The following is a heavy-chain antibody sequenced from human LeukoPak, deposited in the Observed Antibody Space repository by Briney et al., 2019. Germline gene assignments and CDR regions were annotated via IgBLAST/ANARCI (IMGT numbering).Heavy chain of an antibody. CDR3: ARGHSSSSGVGDY. Sequence: GGSLRLSCAASGFSSSTYAMHWVRQAPGRGLEYLSAITSNGGDTYYANSVKGRFTISRDNSKNTLYLQMDSLTIEDMAVYYCARGHSSSSGVGDYWGQGTLVTVSS. V-gene: IGHV3-64*01. CDR1: GFSSSTYA. D-gene: IGHD6-6*01. CDR2: ITSNGGDT. J-gene: IGHJ4*02.